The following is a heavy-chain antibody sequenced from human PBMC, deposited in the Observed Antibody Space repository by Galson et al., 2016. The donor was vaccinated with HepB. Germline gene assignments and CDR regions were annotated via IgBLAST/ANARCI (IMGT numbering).Heavy chain of an antibody. CDR3: ARAPRGGATITYDY. Sequence: ETLSLTCTVSGGSISRYYWSWIRRPPGKGLEWIGYISDSGNTNYNPSLKSRVTISVDTSKNQFSLKLSSVNAADTAVYYCARAPRGGATITYDYWGQGTLVTVSS. CDR2: ISDSGNT. V-gene: IGHV4-59*01. J-gene: IGHJ4*02. CDR1: GGSISRYY. D-gene: IGHD5-12*01.